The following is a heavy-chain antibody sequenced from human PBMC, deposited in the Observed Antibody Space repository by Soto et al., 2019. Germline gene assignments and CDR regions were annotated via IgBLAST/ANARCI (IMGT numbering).Heavy chain of an antibody. CDR3: ARGSSFRGDFDV. J-gene: IGHJ3*01. D-gene: IGHD2-21*01. CDR2: FYHAGSP. CDR1: GGSVGSRSW. V-gene: IGHV4-4*02. Sequence: KLQESCPGLVKPSGTLSLTCAVSGGSVGSRSWWTWVRQSPEKGLEWIGGFYHAGSPGYNPSSEFPVTIFADRAKNFFSLTLTSVTAADTPIYYCARGSSFRGDFDVWGQGMMVTVSA.